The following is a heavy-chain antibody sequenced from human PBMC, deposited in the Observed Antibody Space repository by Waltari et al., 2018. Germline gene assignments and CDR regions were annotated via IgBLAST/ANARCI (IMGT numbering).Heavy chain of an antibody. V-gene: IGHV1-69*13. CDR3: ARNPPLHGAFGI. CDR1: GGTFSSYA. J-gene: IGHJ3*02. CDR2: IIPSFGTA. Sequence: QVQLVQSGAEVKKPESSVKVSCKASGGTFSSYAISWVRQAPGQGLEWMGGIIPSFGTANYAQKFQGRVTITADESTSTAYMELSSLRSEDTAVYYCARNPPLHGAFGIWGQGTMVTVSS.